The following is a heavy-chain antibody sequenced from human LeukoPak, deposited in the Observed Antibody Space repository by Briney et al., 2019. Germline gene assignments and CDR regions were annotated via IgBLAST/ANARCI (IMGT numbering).Heavy chain of an antibody. D-gene: IGHD3-16*01. Sequence: PSETLSLTCDVSGGSFSGYYYSWIRQPPGKGLEWIGEVSHSGTTNYNSSPKSRVSMSVGASSTQFSLIMTSVTAADTAVYYCATSGWNGGGGFDPWGQGTLVIVSS. CDR3: ATSGWNGGGGFDP. CDR2: VSHSGTT. J-gene: IGHJ5*02. V-gene: IGHV4-34*01. CDR1: GGSFSGYY.